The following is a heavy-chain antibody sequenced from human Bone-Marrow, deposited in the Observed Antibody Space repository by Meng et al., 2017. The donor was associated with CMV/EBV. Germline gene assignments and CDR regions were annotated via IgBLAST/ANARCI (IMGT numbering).Heavy chain of an antibody. CDR3: ARGEVTTLGY. V-gene: IGHV4-61*01. J-gene: IGHJ4*02. CDR1: GGSVSSISYY. D-gene: IGHD4-11*01. Sequence: SETLSLTCTVSGGSVSSISYYWNWIRQPPGKGLEWIGYIYYSGGAIYNSSLKSRVTISVDTSQNLFSLRLRSVTTADTAVYYCARGEVTTLGYWGQGTLVTVSS. CDR2: IYYSGGA.